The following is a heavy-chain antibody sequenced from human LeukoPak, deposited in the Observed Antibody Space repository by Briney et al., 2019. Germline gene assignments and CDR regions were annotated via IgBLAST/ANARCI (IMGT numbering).Heavy chain of an antibody. J-gene: IGHJ3*02. CDR2: ISGSGGST. Sequence: GGSLRLSCAAPGFTFSSYAMSWVRQAPGKGLEWVSAISGSGGSTYYADSVKGRFTISRDNSKNTLYLQMNSLRAEDTAVYYCAKSRAFGVVIIRRLDAFDIWGQGTMVTVSS. CDR1: GFTFSSYA. V-gene: IGHV3-23*01. D-gene: IGHD3-3*01. CDR3: AKSRAFGVVIIRRLDAFDI.